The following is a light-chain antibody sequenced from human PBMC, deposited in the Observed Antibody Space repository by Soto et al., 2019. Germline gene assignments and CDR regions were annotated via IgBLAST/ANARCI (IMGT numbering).Light chain of an antibody. V-gene: IGKV3-20*01. Sequence: EIVLTQSPGTLSLSPGERATLSCRASQSVSSSYLAWYQQKPGQAPRLLIYGASSRATGIPDRFSGSGSRTDFTLTISRLEPEDFAVYYCQQYGSSWGTFGQGTKVDIK. CDR3: QQYGSSWGT. CDR1: QSVSSSY. J-gene: IGKJ1*01. CDR2: GAS.